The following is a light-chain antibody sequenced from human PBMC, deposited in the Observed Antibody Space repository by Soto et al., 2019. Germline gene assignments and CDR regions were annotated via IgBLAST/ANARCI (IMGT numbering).Light chain of an antibody. Sequence: EIVLTQSPATLSLSPGERATLSCRASQSVSSYLAWYQQKPGQAPRLLIYAASNRATGIPARFSGSGSGTDFTLTISSLEPGDSAVYYCQQRTNWPLTFGPGTKVDIK. CDR3: QQRTNWPLT. CDR1: QSVSSY. CDR2: AAS. V-gene: IGKV3-11*01. J-gene: IGKJ3*01.